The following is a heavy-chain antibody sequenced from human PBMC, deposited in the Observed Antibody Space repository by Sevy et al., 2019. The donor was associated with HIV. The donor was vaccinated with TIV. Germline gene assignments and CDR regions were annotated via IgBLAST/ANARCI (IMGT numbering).Heavy chain of an antibody. J-gene: IGHJ4*02. D-gene: IGHD1-26*01. CDR1: GGSVSSGSYY. V-gene: IGHV4-61*01. CDR2: IYYSGST. CDR3: ARSDSGSYQTSYYFDY. Sequence: SETLSPTCTVSGGSVSSGSYYWSWIRQPPGKGLEWIGYIYYSGSTNYNPSLKSRVTISVDTSKNQFSLKLSSVTAADTAVYYCARSDSGSYQTSYYFDYWGQGTLVTVSS.